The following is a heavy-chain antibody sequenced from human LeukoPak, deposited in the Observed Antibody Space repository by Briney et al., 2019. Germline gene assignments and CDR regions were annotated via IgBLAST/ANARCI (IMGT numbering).Heavy chain of an antibody. D-gene: IGHD3-22*01. V-gene: IGHV1-18*01. CDR3: AREVDYYDSSGYYYRFDY. CDR1: GYTFTSYG. CDR2: ISAYNGNT. Sequence: ASVKVSCKASGYTFTSYGISWVRQAPGQGLEWMGWISAYNGNTNYAQKLQGRVTMTTDTSTSTAYMELRSLRSDDTAVYYCAREVDYYDSSGYYYRFDYWGQGTLVTVSS. J-gene: IGHJ4*02.